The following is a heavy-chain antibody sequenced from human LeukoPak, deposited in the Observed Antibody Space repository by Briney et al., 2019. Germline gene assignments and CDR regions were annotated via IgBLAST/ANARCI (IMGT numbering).Heavy chain of an antibody. Sequence: GGSLRLSCAASGFTFTDYYMSWIRQAPGKGLEWVSYISSSGSTIYYADSVKGRFTISRDNAKNSLYLQMNSLRAEDTAVYYCARAGPRYCTNGVCYTYYGMDVWGQGPTVTVSS. CDR3: ARAGPRYCTNGVCYTYYGMDV. CDR2: ISSSGSTI. J-gene: IGHJ6*02. V-gene: IGHV3-11*01. CDR1: GFTFTDYY. D-gene: IGHD2-8*01.